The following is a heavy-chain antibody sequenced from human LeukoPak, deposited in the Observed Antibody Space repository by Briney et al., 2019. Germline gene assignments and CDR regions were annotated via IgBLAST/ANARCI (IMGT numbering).Heavy chain of an antibody. J-gene: IGHJ4*02. Sequence: ASVKVSCKASGYTFTSYAMHWVRQAPGQSLEWMGWINAGNGNTKYSQKFQGRVTITRDTSASTAYMELSSLRSEDTAVYYCAREGYCSSTSCYGALGYWGQGTLVTVSS. CDR2: INAGNGNT. D-gene: IGHD2-2*01. CDR1: GYTFTSYA. V-gene: IGHV1-3*01. CDR3: AREGYCSSTSCYGALGY.